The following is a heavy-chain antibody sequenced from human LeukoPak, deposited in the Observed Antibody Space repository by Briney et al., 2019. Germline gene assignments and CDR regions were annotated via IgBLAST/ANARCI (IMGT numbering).Heavy chain of an antibody. J-gene: IGHJ4*02. V-gene: IGHV4-4*07. CDR3: ARLAVAGTVNFDY. CDR1: GGSIRSYY. D-gene: IGHD6-19*01. Sequence: SETLSLTCTVSGGSIRSYYWSWIRQPGGKGLEWIGRIYTSGSTNYNPSLKSRVTMSVDTSKNQFSLKLSSVTAADTAVYYCARLAVAGTVNFDYWGQGTLVTVSS. CDR2: IYTSGST.